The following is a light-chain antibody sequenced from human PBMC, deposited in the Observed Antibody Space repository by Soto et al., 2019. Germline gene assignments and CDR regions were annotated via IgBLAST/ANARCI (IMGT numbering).Light chain of an antibody. Sequence: SVLTQPPSASGSPGQSVTISCTGTSSDVGGYNYVSWYQQHPGKAPKVMIYEVSQRPSGVPDRFSGSKSGNTASLTVSGLQAEDEADYYCYSYSVSNNFGVFGPGTKVTVL. CDR3: YSYSVSNNFGV. J-gene: IGLJ1*01. V-gene: IGLV2-8*01. CDR1: SSDVGGYNY. CDR2: EVS.